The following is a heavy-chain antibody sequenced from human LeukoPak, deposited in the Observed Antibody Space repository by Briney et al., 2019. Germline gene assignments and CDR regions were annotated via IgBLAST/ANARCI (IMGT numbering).Heavy chain of an antibody. CDR3: ATDSNPRSGGDAFDI. Sequence: ASVKVSCKVSGYTFTDYYMHWVQQAPGKGLEWMGLVDPEDGETIYAEKFQGRVTITADTSTDTAYMELGSLRSEDTAVYYCATDSNPRSGGDAFDIWGQGTMVTVSS. CDR2: VDPEDGET. V-gene: IGHV1-69-2*01. CDR1: GYTFTDYY. J-gene: IGHJ3*02. D-gene: IGHD3-16*01.